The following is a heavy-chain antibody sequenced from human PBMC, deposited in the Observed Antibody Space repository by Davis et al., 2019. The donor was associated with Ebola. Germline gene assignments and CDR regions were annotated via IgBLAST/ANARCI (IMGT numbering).Heavy chain of an antibody. Sequence: GESLKISCGASGFSFSNAWTNWVRLVPGKGLEWVGRIKTKTDEGILDYAEPVKGRFIMSRDDARNTMSLHMSNLKTEDTGVYYCATDEGGSRYWGQGSRVIVSS. J-gene: IGHJ4*02. CDR1: GFSFSNAW. D-gene: IGHD1-26*01. CDR3: ATDEGGSRY. V-gene: IGHV3-15*07. CDR2: IKTKTDEGIL.